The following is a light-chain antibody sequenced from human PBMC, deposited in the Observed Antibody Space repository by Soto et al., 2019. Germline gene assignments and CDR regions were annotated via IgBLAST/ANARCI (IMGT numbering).Light chain of an antibody. CDR3: QKYSSVPL. V-gene: IGKV1-27*01. J-gene: IGKJ3*01. Sequence: DIQMTQSPSSLSASVGDRVTITCRASQGISNYIAWYQQKPGKAPKLLIYAASTLQSGVPSRFSGSGSGTDFTITINSLQTEDVATYSCQKYSSVPLFGLVTKVDI. CDR1: QGISNY. CDR2: AAS.